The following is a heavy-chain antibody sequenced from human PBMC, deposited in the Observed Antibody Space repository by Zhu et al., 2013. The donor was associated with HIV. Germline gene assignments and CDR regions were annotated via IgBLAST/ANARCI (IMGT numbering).Heavy chain of an antibody. CDR3: AREHRDYYLDV. J-gene: IGHJ6*03. V-gene: IGHV1-2*02. CDR2: INPNSGGT. Sequence: QVQLVQSGAEVKKPGASLEVSCKASGYTFTGYYMHWVRQAPGQGLEWMGWINPNSGGTNYGQKFQGRVTMTRDTSFSTAYMELSRLRSDDTAVYFCAREHRDYYLDVWGKGTTVTVSS. CDR1: GYTFTGYY.